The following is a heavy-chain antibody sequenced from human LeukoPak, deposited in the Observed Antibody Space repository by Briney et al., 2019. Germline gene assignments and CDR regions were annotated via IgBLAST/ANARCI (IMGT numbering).Heavy chain of an antibody. D-gene: IGHD4-17*01. CDR1: GGSISSYY. CDR2: IYYSGST. V-gene: IGHV4-59*01. J-gene: IGHJ5*02. CDR3: ARDRTGLTTVTSGYNWFDP. Sequence: PSETLSLTCTVSGGSISSYYWSWIRQPPGKGLEWIGYIYYSGSTNYNPSLKSRVTISVDTSKSQFSLKLSSVTAADTAVYYCARDRTGLTTVTSGYNWFDPWGQGTLVTVSS.